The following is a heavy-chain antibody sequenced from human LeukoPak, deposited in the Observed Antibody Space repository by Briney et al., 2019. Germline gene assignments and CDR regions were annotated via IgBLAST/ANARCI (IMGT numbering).Heavy chain of an antibody. CDR1: GYTLINLS. J-gene: IGHJ6*04. Sequence: ASVKVSCKVSGYTLINLSMHWVRQAPGKGLEWMGSSDPHQTNYARNFQGRLTMTEDTSADTAYMELSSLRSEDTAVYYCASIPYGYGLDVWGKGTTVTVSS. CDR2: SDPHQT. D-gene: IGHD3-10*01. V-gene: IGHV1-24*01. CDR3: ASIPYGYGLDV.